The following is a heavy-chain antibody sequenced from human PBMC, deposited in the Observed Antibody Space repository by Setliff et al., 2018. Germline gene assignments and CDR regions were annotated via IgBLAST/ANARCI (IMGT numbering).Heavy chain of an antibody. J-gene: IGHJ4*02. Sequence: ASVKVSCKVSGYTLTELSRHWVRQAPGKGLGWMGGFDPEDGETIYAQKFQGRVTITADESTSTAYMELSSLRSEDTAVYYCARESGSGSTAVYWGQGTLVTVSS. V-gene: IGHV1-24*01. CDR3: ARESGSGSTAVY. CDR1: GYTLTELS. D-gene: IGHD3-10*01. CDR2: FDPEDGET.